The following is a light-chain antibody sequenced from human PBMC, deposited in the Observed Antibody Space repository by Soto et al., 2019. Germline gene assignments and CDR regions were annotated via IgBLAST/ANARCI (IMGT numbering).Light chain of an antibody. J-gene: IGKJ2*01. Sequence: EIVLTQSPGTLSLSPGEGATLSCRASQSVSSSYLAWYQQKPGQAPRLLIYGASSRPTGIPDRFSGSGSGTDFTLTISRLEPEDFXVYYXXXYGXSPPGYTFGQGTKLEIK. CDR3: XXYGXSPPGYT. CDR1: QSVSSSY. V-gene: IGKV3-20*01. CDR2: GAS.